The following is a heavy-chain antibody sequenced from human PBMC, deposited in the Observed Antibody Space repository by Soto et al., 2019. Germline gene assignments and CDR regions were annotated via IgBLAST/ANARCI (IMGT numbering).Heavy chain of an antibody. V-gene: IGHV3-66*01. J-gene: IGHJ6*03. D-gene: IGHD3-3*01. CDR1: GFTVSSNY. Sequence: EVQLVESGGGLVQPGGSLRLSCAASGFTVSSNYMSWVRQAPGKGLEWVSVIYSGGSTYYADSAKGRFTISRDNSKNTLYLQMNSLRAEDTAVYYCARVFLEWLPPSYYYYYMDVWGKGTTVTVSS. CDR2: IYSGGST. CDR3: ARVFLEWLPPSYYYYYMDV.